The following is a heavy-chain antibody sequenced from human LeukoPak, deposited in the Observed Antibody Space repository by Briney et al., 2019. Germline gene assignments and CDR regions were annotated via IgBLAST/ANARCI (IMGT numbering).Heavy chain of an antibody. CDR1: GGSISSYY. V-gene: IGHV4-59*01. J-gene: IGHJ6*02. CDR2: IYYSGST. Sequence: PSETLSLTCTVSGGSISSYYWSWIRQPPGKGLEWIGYIYYSGSTNYNPSLKSRVTISVDTSKNQFSLKLSSVTAADTAVYYCARSSYYYGMHVWGQGTTVTVSS. CDR3: ARSSYYYGMHV.